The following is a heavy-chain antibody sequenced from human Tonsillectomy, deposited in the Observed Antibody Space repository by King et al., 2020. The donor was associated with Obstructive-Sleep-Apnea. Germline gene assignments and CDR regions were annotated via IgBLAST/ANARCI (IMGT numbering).Heavy chain of an antibody. CDR3: TRDRSGTTDDS. Sequence: VQLVESGGGLVQPGGSLRLSCAASGFTFNNYWMSWVRQAPGKGLEWVANIKQDGGEKYYIDSGRGRFTISRDNAKSSLYLQMNTLRVEDTAVYYCTRDRSGTTDDSWGQGTLVTVSS. D-gene: IGHD6-19*01. V-gene: IGHV3-7*01. CDR1: GFTFNNYW. J-gene: IGHJ4*02. CDR2: IKQDGGEK.